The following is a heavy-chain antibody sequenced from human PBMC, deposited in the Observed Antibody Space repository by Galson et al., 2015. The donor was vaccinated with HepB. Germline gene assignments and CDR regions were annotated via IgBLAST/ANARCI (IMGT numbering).Heavy chain of an antibody. CDR3: ARDYSVRGQGLGGRGMDV. J-gene: IGHJ6*02. V-gene: IGHV3-21*01. D-gene: IGHD6-19*01. CDR1: GFTFSSYS. CDR2: ISSSRSYI. Sequence: SLRLSCAASGFTFSSYSMNWVRQAPGKGLEWVSSISSSRSYIYYADLVKGRCTISRDNAENSLYLQMNSLRAEETAVYFCARDYSVRGQGLGGRGMDVWGQGTTVTVSS.